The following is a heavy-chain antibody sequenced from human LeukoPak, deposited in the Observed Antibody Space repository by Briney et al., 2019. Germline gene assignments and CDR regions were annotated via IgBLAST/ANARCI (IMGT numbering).Heavy chain of an antibody. D-gene: IGHD3-16*01. CDR3: AKGGGGYYYGMDV. CDR2: ISWNSGSI. J-gene: IGHJ6*02. V-gene: IGHV3-9*01. Sequence: GGSLRLSCAASGLTFDDYAMHWVRQAPGKGLEWVSGISWNSGSIGYADSVKGRFTISRDNAKNSLYLQMNSLRAEDTALYYCAKGGGGYYYGMDVWGQGTTVTVSS. CDR1: GLTFDDYA.